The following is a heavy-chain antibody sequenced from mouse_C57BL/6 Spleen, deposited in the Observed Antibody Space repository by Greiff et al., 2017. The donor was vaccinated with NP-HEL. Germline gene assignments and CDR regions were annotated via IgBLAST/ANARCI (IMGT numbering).Heavy chain of an antibody. CDR1: GYTFTSYW. V-gene: IGHV1-55*01. D-gene: IGHD1-1*01. J-gene: IGHJ2*01. Sequence: QVQLQQSGAELVKPGASVKMSCKASGYTFTSYWITWVKQRPGQGLEWIGDIYPGSGSTNYNEKFKSKATLTVDTSSSTAYMQLSSLTSEDSAVYDCARSPTVVEYYFDYWGQGTTLTVSS. CDR2: IYPGSGST. CDR3: ARSPTVVEYYFDY.